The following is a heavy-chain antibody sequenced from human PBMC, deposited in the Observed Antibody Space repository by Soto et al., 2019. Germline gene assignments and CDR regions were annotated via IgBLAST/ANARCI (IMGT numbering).Heavy chain of an antibody. V-gene: IGHV1-3*01. CDR2: INAGNGNT. CDR1: GYTYTSYA. CDR3: AKVLGQGTIPDY. D-gene: IGHD3-10*01. J-gene: IGHJ4*02. Sequence: EASVKVSCKASGYTYTSYAMHWVRQAPGQRLEWMGWINAGNGNTKYSQKFQGRVTITRDTSASTAYMELSSLRSEDTAVYYCAKVLGQGTIPDYWGQRTLVTVSS.